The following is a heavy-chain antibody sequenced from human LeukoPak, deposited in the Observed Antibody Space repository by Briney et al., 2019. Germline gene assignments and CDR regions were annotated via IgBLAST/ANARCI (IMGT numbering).Heavy chain of an antibody. V-gene: IGHV3-23*01. D-gene: IGHD3-10*01. CDR1: GFTFSSYA. CDR3: ASPRPYGSGSNIFDY. J-gene: IGHJ4*02. Sequence: GGSLRLSCAASGFTFSSYAMSWVRQAPGKGLEWVSAISGSGGSTYYADSVKGRFTISRDNSKNTLYLQMNSLRAEDTAVYYCASPRPYGSGSNIFDYWGQGTLATVSS. CDR2: ISGSGGST.